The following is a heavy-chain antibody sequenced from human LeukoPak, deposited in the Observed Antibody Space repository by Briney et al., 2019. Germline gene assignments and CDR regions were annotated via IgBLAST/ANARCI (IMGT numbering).Heavy chain of an antibody. D-gene: IGHD2-8*01. Sequence: GGSLRLSCAASGFTFSSYAMSWVRQAPGKGLEWVSAISGSGGSAYYADSVKGRFTISRDNSKNTLYLQMNSLRAGDTAVYYCARGRGQVGYCTNGVCLYYYYYGMGVWGQGTTVTVSS. CDR1: GFTFSSYA. J-gene: IGHJ6*02. CDR2: ISGSGGSA. V-gene: IGHV3-23*01. CDR3: ARGRGQVGYCTNGVCLYYYYYGMGV.